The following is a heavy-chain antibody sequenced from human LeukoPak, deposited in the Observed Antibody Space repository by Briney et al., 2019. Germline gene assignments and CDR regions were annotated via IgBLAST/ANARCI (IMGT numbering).Heavy chain of an antibody. V-gene: IGHV3-48*03. D-gene: IGHD5-18*01. CDR3: SRIIVGNSYGFDY. CDR2: ISSSGSTI. CDR1: GFTFSNYE. Sequence: GGSLRLSCTASGFTFSNYEMNWVRQAPGKGLEWVSYISSSGSTIYYADSVRGRFTISRDNAKTSVYLQMNSLRAEDTAVYYCSRIIVGNSYGFDYWGQGILVTVSS. J-gene: IGHJ4*02.